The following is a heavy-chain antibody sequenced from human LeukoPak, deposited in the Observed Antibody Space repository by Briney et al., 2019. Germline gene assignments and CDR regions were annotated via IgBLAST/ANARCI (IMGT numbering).Heavy chain of an antibody. D-gene: IGHD3-3*01. Sequence: GGSLTLSCAASGFTFSSYAMHWVRQAPGKGLEWVAVISYDGSNKYYADSVKGRFTISRDNSKNTLYLQMNNLRAEDTAVYYCARERGATVLRFLEWLFGYWGQGTLVAVSS. J-gene: IGHJ4*02. V-gene: IGHV3-30-3*01. CDR3: ARERGATVLRFLEWLFGY. CDR2: ISYDGSNK. CDR1: GFTFSSYA.